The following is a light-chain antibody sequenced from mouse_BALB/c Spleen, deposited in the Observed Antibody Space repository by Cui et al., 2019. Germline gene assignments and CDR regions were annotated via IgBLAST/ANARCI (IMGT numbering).Light chain of an antibody. CDR3: QQRSSYPPT. CDR2: STS. CDR1: SSVSY. V-gene: IGKV4-57*01. J-gene: IGKJ5*01. Sequence: QIVFTQSPAIMSASPGEKVTITCSTSSSVSYMHWFQQKPGTSPKLWIYSTSNLASGVPARFSGSGSGTSYSLTISRMEAEDAATYYCQQRSSYPPTFGAGTKLELK.